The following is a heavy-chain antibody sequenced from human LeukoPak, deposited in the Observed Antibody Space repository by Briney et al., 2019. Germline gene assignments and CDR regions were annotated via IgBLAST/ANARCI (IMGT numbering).Heavy chain of an antibody. Sequence: SETLSLTCAVYGGSFSGYYWSWIRQPPGKGLEWIGEINHSGSTNYNPSLKSRLTISVDTSKNQFSLRLTSVTAADTAVYFCARRAFAEFAFDIWGQGAMVTVSS. CDR3: ARRAFAEFAFDI. CDR1: GGSFSGYY. CDR2: INHSGST. J-gene: IGHJ3*02. V-gene: IGHV4-34*01. D-gene: IGHD3-3*02.